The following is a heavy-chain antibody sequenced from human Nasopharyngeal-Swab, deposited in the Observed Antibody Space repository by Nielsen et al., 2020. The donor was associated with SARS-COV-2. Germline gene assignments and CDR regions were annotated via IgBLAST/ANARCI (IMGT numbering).Heavy chain of an antibody. CDR2: IRWNSGSI. CDR1: GFTFADYA. Sequence: GGSLRLSCAASGFTFADYAMHWVRQAPGKGLEWVSGIRWNSGSIGYADSMKGRFTISRDNAKNSLYLQMNSLRAEDTALYYCAKDLETVTTFAGFDYWGQGTLVTVSS. D-gene: IGHD4-17*01. CDR3: AKDLETVTTFAGFDY. V-gene: IGHV3-9*01. J-gene: IGHJ4*02.